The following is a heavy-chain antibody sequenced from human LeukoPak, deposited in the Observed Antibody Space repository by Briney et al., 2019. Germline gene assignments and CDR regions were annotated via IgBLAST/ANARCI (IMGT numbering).Heavy chain of an antibody. CDR2: ISSSSSYI. J-gene: IGHJ4*02. V-gene: IGHV3-21*01. CDR3: ARDPMYSSGWWGPGEERTDDY. CDR1: GFTFSSYS. D-gene: IGHD6-19*01. Sequence: GGSLRLSCAASGFTFSSYSMNWVRQAPGKGLEWVSSISSSSSYIYYADSVKGRFTISRDNAKNSLYLQMNSLRAEDTAAYYCARDPMYSSGWWGPGEERTDDYWGQGTLVTVSS.